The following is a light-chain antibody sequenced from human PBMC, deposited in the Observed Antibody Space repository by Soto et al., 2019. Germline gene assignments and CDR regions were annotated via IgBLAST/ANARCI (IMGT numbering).Light chain of an antibody. CDR1: SSDVGACNY. V-gene: IGLV2-8*01. CDR2: EVS. CDR3: SSCAGRNKLV. Sequence: SALTQTPSAYGTPGQSVPISCPGPSSDVGACNYVSWFQHHPGKAPKLMIYEVSKRPSGVPDRFSGSKSGSTASLTVSGLQAEDEADYYCSSCAGRNKLVFGGETKVTI. J-gene: IGLJ2*01.